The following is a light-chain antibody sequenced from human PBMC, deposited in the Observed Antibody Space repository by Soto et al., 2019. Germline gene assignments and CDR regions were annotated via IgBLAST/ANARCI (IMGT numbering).Light chain of an antibody. CDR3: QQYGSLPIT. V-gene: IGKV3-20*01. Sequence: ENVLTQSPGTLSLSPGERATLSCRASQSVSSSFVAWYQQKPGQAPRLVIYGAAGRATGIPDRFSGSGSGTDFTLTISRLEPEDFAVYYCQQYGSLPITFGQGTRLEIK. CDR1: QSVSSSF. CDR2: GAA. J-gene: IGKJ5*01.